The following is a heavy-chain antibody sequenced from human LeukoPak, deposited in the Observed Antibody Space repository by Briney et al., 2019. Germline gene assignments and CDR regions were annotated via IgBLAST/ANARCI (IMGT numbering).Heavy chain of an antibody. CDR1: GGSISTFY. CDR3: TRGGYYEPIDS. CDR2: IYNSGST. D-gene: IGHD3-22*01. Sequence: SETLSLTCSVSGGSISTFYWSWIRQTPGKGLEQIGYIYNSGSTNYNPSLEGRVTMSIDTSKNQFSLKLSSVTAADTAVYYCTRGGYYEPIDSWGQGTLVTVSS. V-gene: IGHV4-59*01. J-gene: IGHJ4*02.